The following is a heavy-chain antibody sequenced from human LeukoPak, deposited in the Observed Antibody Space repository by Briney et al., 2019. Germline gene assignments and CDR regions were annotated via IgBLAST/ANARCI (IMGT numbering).Heavy chain of an antibody. CDR1: GFTFSSYS. J-gene: IGHJ5*02. CDR2: ISSSSSYI. Sequence: PGGSLRLSCAASGFTFSSYSINWVRQAPGKGLEWVSSISSSSSYIYYADSVKGRFTISRDNAKNSLYLQMNSLRAEDTAVYYCARERHYDILTGYSSPSWFDPWGQGTLVTVSS. D-gene: IGHD3-9*01. CDR3: ARERHYDILTGYSSPSWFDP. V-gene: IGHV3-21*01.